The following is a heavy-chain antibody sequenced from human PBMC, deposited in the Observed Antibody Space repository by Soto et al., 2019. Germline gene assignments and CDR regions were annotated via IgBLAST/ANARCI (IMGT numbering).Heavy chain of an antibody. D-gene: IGHD2-15*01. Sequence: AGGSLRLSCAASGFTFSSYSMNWVRQAPGKGLEWVSSISSSSSYIYYADSVKGRFTISRDNAKNSLYLQMNSLRAEDTAVYYCARYCSGGSCYARGAAFDIWGQGTMVTVSS. CDR1: GFTFSSYS. J-gene: IGHJ3*02. CDR2: ISSSSSYI. V-gene: IGHV3-21*01. CDR3: ARYCSGGSCYARGAAFDI.